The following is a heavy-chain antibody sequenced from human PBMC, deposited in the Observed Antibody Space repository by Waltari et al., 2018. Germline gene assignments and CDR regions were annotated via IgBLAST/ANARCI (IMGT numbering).Heavy chain of an antibody. Sequence: QVHLQESGPRLVESSGTLSLTCSVSGGSISDYYWTWIRQPAGKRLECLGRIYSIGSPIYYPSLESRVTMSVDTSKNEVYMKLTSLTAADTAVYFCARHGGHGTDWRMGDFDYWGQGILVTVSS. CDR3: ARHGGHGTDWRMGDFDY. V-gene: IGHV4-4*07. J-gene: IGHJ4*02. D-gene: IGHD3-16*01. CDR2: IYSIGSP. CDR1: GGSISDYY.